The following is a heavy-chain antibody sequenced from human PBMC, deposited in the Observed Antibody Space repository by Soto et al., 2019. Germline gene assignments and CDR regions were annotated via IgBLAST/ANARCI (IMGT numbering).Heavy chain of an antibody. D-gene: IGHD4-4*01. J-gene: IGHJ4*02. CDR1: GVTFGDYA. Sequence: GGSLRLSCTASGVTFGDYALSWVRQTPGKGLEWVSFIRSEAYGGTTEYADSVKGRFTISRDISRNTVFLQMDSLRAEDTAVYYCAKDRQYPRDYFHYWGQGTLVTVSS. V-gene: IGHV3-49*04. CDR3: AKDRQYPRDYFHY. CDR2: IRSEAYGGTT.